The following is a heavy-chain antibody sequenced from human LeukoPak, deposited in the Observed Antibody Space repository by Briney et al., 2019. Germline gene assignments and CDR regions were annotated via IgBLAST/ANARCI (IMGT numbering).Heavy chain of an antibody. Sequence: GASVKVSCKASGGTFSSYTISWVRQAPGQGLEWMGRIIPLLGIANYAQKFQGRVTITADKSTSTAYMERSSLISEYTAVYYCARDSVVRGMADYWGQGTLVTVSS. CDR1: GGTFSSYT. V-gene: IGHV1-69*04. CDR2: IIPLLGIA. CDR3: ARDSVVRGMADY. J-gene: IGHJ4*02. D-gene: IGHD3-10*01.